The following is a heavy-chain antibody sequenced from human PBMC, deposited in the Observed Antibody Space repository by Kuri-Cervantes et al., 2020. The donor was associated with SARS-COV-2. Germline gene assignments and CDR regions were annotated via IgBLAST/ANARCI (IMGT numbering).Heavy chain of an antibody. CDR3: ARHDLTTETTRERGLDY. J-gene: IGHJ4*02. CDR2: IYYSGST. CDR1: GATISSSSYY. V-gene: IGHV4-39*01. D-gene: IGHD4-17*01. Sequence: CTVSGATISSSSYYWGWIRQPPGRGLEWIGSIYYSGSTYYNPSLKSRVTIFVDTSKNQFSVKLRSVTAADTAVYYCARHDLTTETTRERGLDYWGQGTLVTVSS.